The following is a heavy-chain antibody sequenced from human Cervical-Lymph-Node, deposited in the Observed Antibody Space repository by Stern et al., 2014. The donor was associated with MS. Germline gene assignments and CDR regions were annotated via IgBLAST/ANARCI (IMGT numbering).Heavy chain of an antibody. V-gene: IGHV5-51*01. CDR2: ISPGDYDT. D-gene: IGHD2-15*01. CDR3: ARAMTPHYYYYGMDV. J-gene: IGHJ6*02. CDR1: GYSFTTYW. Sequence: EVQLVQSGAEVKKPGESLKISCKGSGYSFTTYWIGWVRQMPGKGLEWMGIISPGDYDTRYRPSFQGQVTISADKSISTAYLQWSSLKASDTAMYYCARAMTPHYYYYGMDVWGQGTTVTVSS.